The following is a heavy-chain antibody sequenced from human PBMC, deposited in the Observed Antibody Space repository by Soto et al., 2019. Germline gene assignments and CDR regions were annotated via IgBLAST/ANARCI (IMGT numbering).Heavy chain of an antibody. CDR1: GGSFSGFY. CDR3: AAVALSFDCSNNPCPGACPKI. J-gene: IGHJ6*04. V-gene: IGHV4-34*01. CDR2: ISHSGNT. D-gene: IGHD2-2*01. Sequence: SETLSLTCGVYGGSFSGFYWSWIRQPPGKGLEWIGQISHSGNTQYSPTLKSRVSISADASKRQFYLSLRSVTAADTAVYYCAAVALSFDCSNNPCPGACPKIWGKGTKVTVSS.